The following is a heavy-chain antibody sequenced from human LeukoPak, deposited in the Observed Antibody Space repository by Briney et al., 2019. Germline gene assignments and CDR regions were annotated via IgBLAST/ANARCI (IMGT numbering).Heavy chain of an antibody. CDR3: AKEFKNYNILFLDY. D-gene: IGHD3-9*01. V-gene: IGHV3-23*01. CDR2: ISGSGIKT. J-gene: IGHJ4*02. Sequence: GGSLRLSCAASGFMFSSQAMSWVRQAPGEGLEWVSSISGSGIKTDYADSVKGRFTISRDNSKNTVYLEIKSLRVEDTAVNYCAKEFKNYNILFLDYWGQGIRVTVSS. CDR1: GFMFSSQA.